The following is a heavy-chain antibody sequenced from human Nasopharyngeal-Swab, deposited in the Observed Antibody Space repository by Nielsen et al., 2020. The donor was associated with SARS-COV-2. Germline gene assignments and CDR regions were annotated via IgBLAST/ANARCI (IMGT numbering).Heavy chain of an antibody. CDR3: ARDVGGRDNY. Sequence: GGSLRLSCAASGFTFSTYWMHWVRQPPGKGLLWVSRIDTDGTITDYADSVKGRFTTSRDNAKNTLYLQMNSLRAEDTAVYYCARDVGGRDNYWGQGALVTVSS. CDR2: IDTDGTIT. D-gene: IGHD2-15*01. CDR1: GFTFSTYW. J-gene: IGHJ4*02. V-gene: IGHV3-74*01.